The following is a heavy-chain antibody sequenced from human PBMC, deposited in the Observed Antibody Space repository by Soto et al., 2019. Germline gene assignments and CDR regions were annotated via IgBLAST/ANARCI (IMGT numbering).Heavy chain of an antibody. V-gene: IGHV3-21*01. CDR2: ISSSSSYI. J-gene: IGHJ4*02. CDR3: ARDGIEAGDY. CDR1: VFTFSSYS. D-gene: IGHD6-13*01. Sequence: PGGSLRLSCAASVFTFSSYSMNWVRQAPGKGLEWVSSISSSSSYIYYADSVKGRFTISRDNAKNSLYLQMNSLRAEDTAVYYCARDGIEAGDYWGQGTLVTVSS.